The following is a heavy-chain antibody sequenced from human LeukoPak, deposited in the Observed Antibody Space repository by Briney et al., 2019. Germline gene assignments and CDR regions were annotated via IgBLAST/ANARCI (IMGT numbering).Heavy chain of an antibody. CDR1: GFTFSSYG. CDR2: IWYDGSNK. Sequence: GGSLRLSCAASGFTFSSYGMHWVRQAPGKGLEWVTDIWYDGSNKYYADSVKGRFTISRDNSKNTLYLQMNSLRAEDTAVYYCARDRKSSSWYGATFDYWGQGTLVTVSS. CDR3: ARDRKSSSWYGATFDY. D-gene: IGHD6-13*01. V-gene: IGHV3-33*08. J-gene: IGHJ4*02.